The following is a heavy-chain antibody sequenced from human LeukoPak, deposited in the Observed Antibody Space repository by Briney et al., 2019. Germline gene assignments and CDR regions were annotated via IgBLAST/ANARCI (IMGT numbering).Heavy chain of an antibody. CDR3: ARVVSRDYYDSSGYPLNWFDP. CDR2: IIPIFGTA. Sequence: ASVKVSCKASGGTFSSYAISWVRQAPGQGLEWMGGIIPIFGTANYAQKFQGRVTITADESTSTAYMELSSLRPEDTAVYYCARVVSRDYYDSSGYPLNWFDPWGQGTLVTVSS. D-gene: IGHD3-22*01. CDR1: GGTFSSYA. J-gene: IGHJ5*02. V-gene: IGHV1-69*13.